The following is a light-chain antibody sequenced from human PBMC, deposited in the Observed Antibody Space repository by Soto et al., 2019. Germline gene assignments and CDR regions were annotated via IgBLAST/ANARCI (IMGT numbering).Light chain of an antibody. J-gene: IGKJ1*01. Sequence: IQFTQSPSSLSASVGDRVTVPCRASQGIGTYLVWYQQKSGKAPTVLIYASSTLQTGVPSRFSGSGSGTDFSLTISSLHPEDVATYYCQQYGRSPRTFGQGTKVDIK. CDR3: QQYGRSPRT. CDR1: QGIGTY. CDR2: ASS. V-gene: IGKV1-9*01.